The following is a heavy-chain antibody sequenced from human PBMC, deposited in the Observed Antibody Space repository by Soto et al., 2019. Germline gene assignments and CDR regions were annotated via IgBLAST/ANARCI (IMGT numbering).Heavy chain of an antibody. CDR1: GFTFSSYA. Sequence: PGWSLRLSCAASGFTFSSYAMSWVRQAPGKGLEWVSAISGSGGSTYYADSVKGRFTISRDNSKNTLYLQMNSLRAEDTAVYYCAKDMSRYDLWSGLRNTNWFDPRGQGNLVT. D-gene: IGHD3-3*01. CDR2: ISGSGGST. CDR3: AKDMSRYDLWSGLRNTNWFDP. J-gene: IGHJ5*02. V-gene: IGHV3-23*01.